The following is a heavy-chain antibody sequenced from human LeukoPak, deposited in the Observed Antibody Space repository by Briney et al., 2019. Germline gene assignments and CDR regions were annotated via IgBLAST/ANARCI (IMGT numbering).Heavy chain of an antibody. Sequence: SETLSLTCAVYGGSFSGYYWSWIRQPPGKGLEWIGEINHSGSTNYNPSLKSRVTISVDTSKNQFSLKLSSVTAADTAVYYCARGAWIQLWLSYWGQGTLVTVSS. CDR1: GGSFSGYY. J-gene: IGHJ4*02. CDR2: INHSGST. D-gene: IGHD5-18*01. V-gene: IGHV4-34*01. CDR3: ARGAWIQLWLSY.